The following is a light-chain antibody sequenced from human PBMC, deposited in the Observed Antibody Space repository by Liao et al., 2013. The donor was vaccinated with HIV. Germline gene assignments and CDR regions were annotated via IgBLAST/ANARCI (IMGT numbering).Light chain of an antibody. CDR1: NIGSKS. CDR3: QAWDSNTYVV. V-gene: IGLV3-21*01. CDR2: EDT. J-gene: IGLJ2*01. Sequence: SYVLTQPPSVSVAPGKTARITCGGNNIGSKSVHWYQQKPGQSPVLVIYEDTKRPSGIPERFSGSNSGNTATLTISGTQPMDEADYYCQAWDSNTYVVFGGGTKLTVL.